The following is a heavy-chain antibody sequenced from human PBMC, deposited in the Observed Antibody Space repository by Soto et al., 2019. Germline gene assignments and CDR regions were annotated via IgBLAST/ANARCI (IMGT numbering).Heavy chain of an antibody. CDR1: GFSLSTSGVG. D-gene: IGHD2-8*01. CDR2: IYWDDDK. CDR3: AHWGTYCTNGVCYSWFDP. J-gene: IGHJ5*02. V-gene: IGHV2-5*02. Sequence: QITLKESGPTLVKPTQTLTLTCTFSGFSLSTSGVGVGWIRQPPGKALEWLALIYWDDDKRYSPSLKSRLTSTHDTSKNQVVLTMTNMDPVDTATYYCAHWGTYCTNGVCYSWFDPWGQGTLVTVSS.